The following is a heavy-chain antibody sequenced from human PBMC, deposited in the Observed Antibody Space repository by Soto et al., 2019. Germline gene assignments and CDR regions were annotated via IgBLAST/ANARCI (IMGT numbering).Heavy chain of an antibody. CDR3: GKERRGSGGCVCRY. CDR1: GFTFSSYA. V-gene: IGHV3-23*01. CDR2: ISGNGADT. Sequence: DVQLLESGGGLVQPGGSVRLSCAASGFTFSSYAMSWVRQAPGKGLEWVSAISGNGADTSYADSVRGRFTISRDNSKHTLFRQMNCLRADDTALYYCGKERRGSGGCVCRYCGQCILVTVSS. D-gene: IGHD6-19*01. J-gene: IGHJ4*02.